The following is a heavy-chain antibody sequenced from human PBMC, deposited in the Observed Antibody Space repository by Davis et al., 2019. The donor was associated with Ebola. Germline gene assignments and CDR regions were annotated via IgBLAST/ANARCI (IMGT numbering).Heavy chain of an antibody. CDR2: FYSRGAI. J-gene: IGHJ4*02. CDR1: GIIVSSNH. D-gene: IGHD6-6*01. CDR3: ARDLGSSTDY. Sequence: GESLKISCAASGIIVSSNHMSWVRQAPGKGLEWVSTFYSRGAIYYADSVKGRFTISRDNSKNTVLLQMSSLRAEDTAIYYRARDLGSSTDYWGQGTLVTVSS. V-gene: IGHV3-53*01.